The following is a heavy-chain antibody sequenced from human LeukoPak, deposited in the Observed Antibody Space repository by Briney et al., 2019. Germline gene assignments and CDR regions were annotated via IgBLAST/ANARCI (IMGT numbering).Heavy chain of an antibody. D-gene: IGHD6-13*01. CDR3: ARDDLQLVRRLGRNTEYYYYYYMDV. Sequence: SETLSLTCTVSGGSIGNTSYYWGWIRQPPGKGLEWIGNIYYSGTTYYNPSLKTRVTIYVDTSKKQFSLKLNSVTAADTAVYYCARDDLQLVRRLGRNTEYYYYYYMDVWGKGTTVTVSS. CDR1: GGSIGNTSYY. J-gene: IGHJ6*03. V-gene: IGHV4-39*02. CDR2: IYYSGTT.